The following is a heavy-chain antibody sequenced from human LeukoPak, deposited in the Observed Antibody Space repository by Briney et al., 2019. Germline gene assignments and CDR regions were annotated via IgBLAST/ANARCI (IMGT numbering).Heavy chain of an antibody. Sequence: GGSLRLSCAASGFTFSSYAMSWVRQAPGKGLEWVSAISGSGGSTYYADSVKGRFTVSRDNSKNTLYLQMNSLRAEDTAVYYCARGRSGTSCRRLAYYWGQGTLVTVSS. J-gene: IGHJ4*02. CDR3: ARGRSGTSCRRLAYY. CDR2: ISGSGGST. D-gene: IGHD2-2*01. CDR1: GFTFSSYA. V-gene: IGHV3-23*01.